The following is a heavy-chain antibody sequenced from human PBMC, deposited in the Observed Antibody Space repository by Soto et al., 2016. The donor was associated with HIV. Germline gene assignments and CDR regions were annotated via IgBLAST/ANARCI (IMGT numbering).Heavy chain of an antibody. J-gene: IGHJ4*02. CDR1: GFTFSNCW. CDR2: INSDGTST. Sequence: EVQLVESGGGLVQPGKSLRLSCSASGFTFSNCWMYWVRQAPGKGLVWVSRINSDGTSTKYADSVKGRFIISRDNAKNILHMQMNSLRDEDSAVYFCVRGTVHDYGSFDFWGQGTLVTVSS. CDR3: VRGTVHDYGSFDF. V-gene: IGHV3-74*03. D-gene: IGHD3-10*01.